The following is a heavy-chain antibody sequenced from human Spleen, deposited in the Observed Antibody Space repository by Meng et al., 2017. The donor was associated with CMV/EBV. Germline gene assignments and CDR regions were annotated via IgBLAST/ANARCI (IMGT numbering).Heavy chain of an antibody. CDR2: IYYSGST. J-gene: IGHJ6*02. D-gene: IGHD6-6*01. V-gene: IGHV4-31*03. Sequence: SETLSLTCTVSDGSISSDTYYWSWIRQYPGKGLEWIGYIYYSGSTYYNPSLKSRGTISMDTSKNQFSLKLNSVTAADTAVYYCARDYSSSSKGMDVWGQGITVTVSS. CDR3: ARDYSSSSKGMDV. CDR1: DGSISSDTYY.